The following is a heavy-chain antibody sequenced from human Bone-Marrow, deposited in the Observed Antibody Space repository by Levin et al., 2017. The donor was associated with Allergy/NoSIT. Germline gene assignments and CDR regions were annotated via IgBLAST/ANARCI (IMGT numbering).Heavy chain of an antibody. CDR3: ARDAGGSYYYNYYMDG. D-gene: IGHD1-1*01. Sequence: GESLKISCTASGFTVSTSSMNWVRQAPGKGLEWVSCISCDGYKYYAESVKGRFTISRDDATSSLYLQMNRLTAEDTAVYYWARDAGGSYYYNYYMDGWGTGTTVTVSS. J-gene: IGHJ6*03. CDR1: GFTVSTSS. V-gene: IGHV3-21*01. CDR2: ISCDGYK.